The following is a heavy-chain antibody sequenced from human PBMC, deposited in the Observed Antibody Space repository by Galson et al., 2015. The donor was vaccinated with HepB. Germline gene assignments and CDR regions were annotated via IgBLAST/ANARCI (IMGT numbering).Heavy chain of an antibody. J-gene: IGHJ6*02. V-gene: IGHV3-48*03. CDR2: ISSSGSTI. CDR1: GFTFSSYE. CDR3: ATQTEYLCICHLSHYGMDF. Sequence: SLRLSCAASGFTFSSYEMNWVRQAPGKGLEWVSYISSSGSTIYYADSVKGRFTISRDNAKNSLYLQMNILRAEDTAVYYCATQTEYLCICHLSHYGMDFWGQGTTVTVSS. D-gene: IGHD2-21*01.